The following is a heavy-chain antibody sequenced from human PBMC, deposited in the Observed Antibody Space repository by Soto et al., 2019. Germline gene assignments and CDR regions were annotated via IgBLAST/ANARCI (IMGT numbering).Heavy chain of an antibody. CDR3: TRYYYDSSGNLYFDY. Sequence: GGSLRLSCAASGFTFSGSAMHWVRQASGKGLEWVGCIRSKANSYATAYAASVKGRFTISRDDSKNTAYLQMNSLKTEDTAVYYCTRYYYDSSGNLYFDYWGQGTLVTVSS. CDR2: IRSKANSYAT. V-gene: IGHV3-73*01. D-gene: IGHD3-22*01. J-gene: IGHJ4*02. CDR1: GFTFSGSA.